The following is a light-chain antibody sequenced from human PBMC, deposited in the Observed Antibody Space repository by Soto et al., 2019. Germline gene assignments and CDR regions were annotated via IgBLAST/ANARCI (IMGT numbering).Light chain of an antibody. CDR3: QHYNSYSEA. CDR1: QTISSW. J-gene: IGKJ1*01. CDR2: KAS. V-gene: IGKV1-5*03. Sequence: DIQMTQSPSTLSGSVGDRVTITCRASQTISSWLAWYQQKPGKAPKLLIYKASTLKNGVPSRFSGSGSGTEFTPTISSLQPDDFATYYCQHYNSYSEAFGQGTKVELK.